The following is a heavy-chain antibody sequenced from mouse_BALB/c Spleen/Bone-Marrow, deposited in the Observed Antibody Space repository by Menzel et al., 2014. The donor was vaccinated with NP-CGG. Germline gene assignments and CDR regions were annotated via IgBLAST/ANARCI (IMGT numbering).Heavy chain of an antibody. D-gene: IGHD2-3*01. CDR3: ARDMGLLRFDY. CDR2: IRNKANGYTT. Sequence: EVQLQQSGGGLVQPGGSLRLSCAPSGFTFTDYYMSWVRQPPGKALEWLTFIRNKANGYTTEYSASVKGRFTISRDNSQSILYLQMNTLRAEDSATYYCARDMGLLRFDYWGQGTTLTVFS. J-gene: IGHJ2*01. CDR1: GFTFTDYY. V-gene: IGHV7-3*02.